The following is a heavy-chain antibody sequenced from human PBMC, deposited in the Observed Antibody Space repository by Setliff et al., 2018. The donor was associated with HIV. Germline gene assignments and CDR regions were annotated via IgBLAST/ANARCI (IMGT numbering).Heavy chain of an antibody. Sequence: NPSETLSLTCTVSGGSISRGDYYWNWIRQPAGKGLEWIGHIYTSGSTSGSTNYNPSLKSRVTISVDTSKNQFSLRLSSVTAADTAVYYCARETYYYDSIGYWRSDAFDVWGQGTMVTVS. V-gene: IGHV4-61*09. CDR3: ARETYYYDSIGYWRSDAFDV. CDR2: IYTSGSTSGST. D-gene: IGHD3-22*01. J-gene: IGHJ3*01. CDR1: GGSISRGDYY.